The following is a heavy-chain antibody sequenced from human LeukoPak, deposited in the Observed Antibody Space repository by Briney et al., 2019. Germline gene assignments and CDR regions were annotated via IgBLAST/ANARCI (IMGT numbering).Heavy chain of an antibody. J-gene: IGHJ5*02. D-gene: IGHD3-9*01. CDR3: ARVLDILTGPNPINWFDP. CDR2: IYYSGST. Sequence: SQTLPLTCTVSGGSISSGGYYWSWIRQHPGKGLEWIGYIYYSGSTYYNPSLKSRVTISVDTSKNQFSLKLSSVTAADTAVYYCARVLDILTGPNPINWFDPWGQGTLVTVSS. V-gene: IGHV4-31*03. CDR1: GGSISSGGYY.